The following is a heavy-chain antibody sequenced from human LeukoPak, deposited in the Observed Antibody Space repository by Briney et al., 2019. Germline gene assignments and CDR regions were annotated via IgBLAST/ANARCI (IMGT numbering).Heavy chain of an antibody. J-gene: IGHJ4*02. Sequence: GGSLRLSCAASGFTFSSYWMHWVRQAPGKGLVWLSRISSDGYSISYANSVKGRFTISRDNAKNSLYLQMNSLRAEDTAVYYCARGGVVWFGDFDYWGQGTLVTVSS. CDR3: ARGGVVWFGDFDY. CDR1: GFTFSSYW. D-gene: IGHD3-10*01. CDR2: ISSDGYSI. V-gene: IGHV3-74*01.